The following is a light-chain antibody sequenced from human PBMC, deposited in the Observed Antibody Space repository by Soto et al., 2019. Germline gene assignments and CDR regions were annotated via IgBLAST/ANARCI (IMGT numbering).Light chain of an antibody. J-gene: IGKJ2*01. CDR3: QQHYIPPLT. Sequence: DIVMTQSPDSLAVSLGERATINCKSSQSVLYRLNNKNYLGWYQQKPGQPPKLIIYWASTPESGVPDRFSGSGSGTDFTLTIRGLQADHVAVYSCQQHYIPPLTFGQGTNLDIK. CDR1: QSVLYRLNNKNY. V-gene: IGKV4-1*01. CDR2: WAS.